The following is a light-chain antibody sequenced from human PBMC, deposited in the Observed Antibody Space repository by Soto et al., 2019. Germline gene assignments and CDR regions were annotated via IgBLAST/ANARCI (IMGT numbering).Light chain of an antibody. Sequence: QSVLTQPPSASGTPGQRVTISCSGSSSNIGSNYVYWYQQLPGTAPKLLIYNNNQRPSGVPDRFSGSKSGTSASLAISGLQSEDEADYYCAAWDDSLNGHVSGTGTKVTVL. V-gene: IGLV1-44*01. CDR1: SSNIGSNY. CDR2: NNN. J-gene: IGLJ1*01. CDR3: AAWDDSLNGHV.